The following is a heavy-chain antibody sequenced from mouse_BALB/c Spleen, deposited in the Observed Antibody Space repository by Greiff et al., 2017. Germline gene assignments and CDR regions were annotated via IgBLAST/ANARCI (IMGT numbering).Heavy chain of an antibody. CDR3: AREGPAWFAY. V-gene: IGHV1-80*01. Sequence: QVQLQQSGAELVRPGSSVKISCKASGYAFSSYWMNWVKQRPGQGLEWIGQIYPGDGDTNYNGKFKGKATLTADKSSSTAYMQLSSLTSEDSAVYFCAREGPAWFAYWGQGTLVTVSA. CDR1: GYAFSSYW. CDR2: IYPGDGDT. J-gene: IGHJ3*01.